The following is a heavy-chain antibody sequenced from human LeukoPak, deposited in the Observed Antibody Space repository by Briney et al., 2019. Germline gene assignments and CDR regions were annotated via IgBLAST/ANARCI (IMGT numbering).Heavy chain of an antibody. D-gene: IGHD3-3*02. CDR2: ISYDGSNK. V-gene: IGHV3-30-3*01. CDR3: AREVVPLGIDY. CDR1: GFTFSSYA. Sequence: GGSLRLSCAASGFTFSSYAMHWVRQAPGKGLEWVAVISYDGSNKYYADSVKGRFTISRDISANTLSLQMDSLTPEDTAVYFCAREVVPLGIDYWGQGTLVTVSS. J-gene: IGHJ4*02.